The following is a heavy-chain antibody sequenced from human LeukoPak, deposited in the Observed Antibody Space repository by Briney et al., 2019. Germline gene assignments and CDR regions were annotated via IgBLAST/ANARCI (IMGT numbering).Heavy chain of an antibody. CDR1: GGSFSGYY. CDR2: INHSGST. J-gene: IGHJ6*03. CDR3: ARGPLDYDGTGYNYYYYMDV. V-gene: IGHV4-34*01. Sequence: SETLSLTCAVYGGSFSGYYWSWIRQPPGKGLEWIGEINHSGSTNYNPSLKSRVTISVDTSKNQFSLKLNSVTAADTAVYYCARGPLDYDGTGYNYYYYMDVWGKGTTVTDSS. D-gene: IGHD3-22*01.